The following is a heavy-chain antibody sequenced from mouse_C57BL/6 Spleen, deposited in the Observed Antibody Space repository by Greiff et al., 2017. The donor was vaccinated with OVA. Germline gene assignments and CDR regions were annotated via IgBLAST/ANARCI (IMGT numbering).Heavy chain of an antibody. CDR3: AREYDRYWYFDV. Sequence: QVQLQQPGAELVMPGASVKLSCKASGYTFTSYWMHWVKQRPGQGLEWIGEIDPSDSYTNYNQKFKGKSTLTVDKSSSTAYMQLSSLTSEDSAVYYCAREYDRYWYFDVWGTGTTVTVSS. D-gene: IGHD2-12*01. CDR1: GYTFTSYW. V-gene: IGHV1-69*01. CDR2: IDPSDSYT. J-gene: IGHJ1*03.